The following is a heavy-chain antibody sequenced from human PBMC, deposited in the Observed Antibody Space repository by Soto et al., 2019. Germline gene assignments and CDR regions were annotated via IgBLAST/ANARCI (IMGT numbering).Heavy chain of an antibody. V-gene: IGHV4-59*01. CDR1: GGSISSYY. D-gene: IGHD1-20*01. CDR2: IYYSGST. J-gene: IGHJ4*02. Sequence: SETLSLTCTVSGGSISSYYWSWIRQPPGKGLEWIGYIYYSGSTNYNPSLKSRVTISVDTSKNQFSLKLSSVTAADTAVYYCARLYNCYFDYWCQGTLVTVSS. CDR3: ARLYNCYFDY.